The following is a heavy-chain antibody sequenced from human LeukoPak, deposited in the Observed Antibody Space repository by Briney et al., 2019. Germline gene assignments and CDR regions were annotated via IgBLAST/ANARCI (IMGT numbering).Heavy chain of an antibody. J-gene: IGHJ4*02. V-gene: IGHV1-69*13. CDR1: AGSFSSYG. CDR3: ARGRFYSGYDGLGY. D-gene: IGHD5-12*01. Sequence: SVRVSCKASAGSFSSYGNSWMRQPHGQGLEWMGGIIIIFGTANYAQKFQGRVTITADESTSTAYMELSSLRSEDTAVYYCARGRFYSGYDGLGYWGQGTLVTVSS. CDR2: IIIIFGTA.